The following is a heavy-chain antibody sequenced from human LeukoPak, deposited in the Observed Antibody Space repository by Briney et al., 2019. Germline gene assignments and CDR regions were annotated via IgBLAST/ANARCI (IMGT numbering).Heavy chain of an antibody. CDR3: ARARGYSYGFGS. D-gene: IGHD5-18*01. J-gene: IGHJ4*02. Sequence: GGSLRLSRAASGFTVSNNYMTWVRQAPGKGLEWVSVIYSDGSTYYADSVKGRFTISRDISKSTLYLQMNSLRAEDTAVYYCARARGYSYGFGSWGQGTLVTVSS. V-gene: IGHV3-66*01. CDR1: GFTVSNNY. CDR2: IYSDGST.